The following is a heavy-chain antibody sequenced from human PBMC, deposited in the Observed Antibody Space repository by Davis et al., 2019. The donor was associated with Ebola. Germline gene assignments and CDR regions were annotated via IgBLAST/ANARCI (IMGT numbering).Heavy chain of an antibody. CDR3: ARDQGPLGDYYYGMDV. J-gene: IGHJ6*02. CDR2: INPNSGGT. D-gene: IGHD3-16*01. Sequence: ASVKVSCKASGGTFSSYAISWVRQAPGQGLEWMGWINPNSGGTNYAQKFQGRVTMTTDTSTSTAYMELRSLRSDDTAVYYCARDQGPLGDYYYGMDVWGQGTTVTVSS. V-gene: IGHV1-18*01. CDR1: GGTFSSYA.